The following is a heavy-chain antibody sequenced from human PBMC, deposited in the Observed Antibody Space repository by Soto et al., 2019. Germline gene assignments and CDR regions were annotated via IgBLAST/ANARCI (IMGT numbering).Heavy chain of an antibody. D-gene: IGHD4-17*01. V-gene: IGHV1-3*01. Sequence: ASVKVSCKASGYTFTSYAMHWVRQAAGQRLEWMGWINAGNGNTKYSQKFQGRVTITRDTSASTAYMELSSLRSEDTAVYYCAMMTTANYGSLDYWGQGTLVTVSS. CDR1: GYTFTSYA. J-gene: IGHJ4*02. CDR2: INAGNGNT. CDR3: AMMTTANYGSLDY.